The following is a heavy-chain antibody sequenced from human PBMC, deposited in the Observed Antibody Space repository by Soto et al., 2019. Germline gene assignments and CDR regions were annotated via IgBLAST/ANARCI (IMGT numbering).Heavy chain of an antibody. CDR3: ARGRITIFGVVIIFDYYYGMDA. CDR2: IIPIFGTA. CDR1: GGTFSSYA. V-gene: IGHV1-69*06. Sequence: ASVKVSCKASGGTFSSYAISWVRQAPGQGLEWMGGIIPIFGTANYAQKFQGRVTITADKSTSTAYMELSSLRSEDTAVYYCARGRITIFGVVIIFDYYYGMDAWGQGTTVTVSS. D-gene: IGHD3-3*01. J-gene: IGHJ6*02.